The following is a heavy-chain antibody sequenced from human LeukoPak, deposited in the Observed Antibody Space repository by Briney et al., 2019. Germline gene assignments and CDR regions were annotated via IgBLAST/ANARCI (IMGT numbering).Heavy chain of an antibody. Sequence: SGKVSCKASGGTFSSYTISWVRQAPGQGLEWMGRIIPILGIANYAQKFQGRVTITADKSTSTAYMELSSVRSEDTAVYYCARGVRVPLDYWGQGTLVTVSS. D-gene: IGHD1-1*01. CDR2: IIPILGIA. CDR3: ARGVRVPLDY. V-gene: IGHV1-69*02. J-gene: IGHJ4*02. CDR1: GGTFSSYT.